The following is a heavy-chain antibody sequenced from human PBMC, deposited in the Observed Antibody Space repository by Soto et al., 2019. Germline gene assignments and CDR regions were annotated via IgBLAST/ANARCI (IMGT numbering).Heavy chain of an antibody. J-gene: IGHJ6*03. CDR2: IWYDGSNK. Sequence: PGGSLRLSCAASGFTFSSYGMHWVRQAPGKGLEWVAVIWYDGSNKYYADSVKGRFTISRDNSKNTLYLQMNSPRAEDTAVYYCARDEDIVVVPAAPGNYMDVWGKGTTVTVSS. CDR3: ARDEDIVVVPAAPGNYMDV. V-gene: IGHV3-33*01. CDR1: GFTFSSYG. D-gene: IGHD2-2*01.